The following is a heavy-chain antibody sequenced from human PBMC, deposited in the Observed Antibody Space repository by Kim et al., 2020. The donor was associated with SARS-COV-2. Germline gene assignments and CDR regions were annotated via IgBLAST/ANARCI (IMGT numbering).Heavy chain of an antibody. Sequence: SETLSLTCTVSGGSIRSYYWSWIRQPPGKGLEWIGYIYYSGSTNYNPSLKSRVTISADTSKNQFSLKLNSVTAADTAVYYCARARVGVSFYYYYGMDVWGQGPTVTVSS. V-gene: IGHV4-59*01. CDR1: GGSIRSYY. CDR2: IYYSGST. J-gene: IGHJ6*02. D-gene: IGHD1-26*01. CDR3: ARARVGVSFYYYYGMDV.